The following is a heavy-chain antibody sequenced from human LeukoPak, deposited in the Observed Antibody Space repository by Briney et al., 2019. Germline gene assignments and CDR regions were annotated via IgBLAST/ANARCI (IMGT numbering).Heavy chain of an antibody. D-gene: IGHD1-26*01. J-gene: IGHJ4*02. Sequence: GASVKVSCKASGYTFTSYAMHWVRQAPGQRLEWMGWINAGNGNTKYSQKFQGRVTITRDTSASTAYMELSSLRSEDTAVYYCARGVVGATAFYDYWGQGTLVTVSS. V-gene: IGHV1-3*01. CDR1: GYTFTSYA. CDR3: ARGVVGATAFYDY. CDR2: INAGNGNT.